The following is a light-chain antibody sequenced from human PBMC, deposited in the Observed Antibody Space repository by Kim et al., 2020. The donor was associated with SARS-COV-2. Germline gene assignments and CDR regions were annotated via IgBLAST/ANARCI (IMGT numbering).Light chain of an antibody. J-gene: IGKJ5*01. CDR3: QQSYTTPRT. CDR2: AES. V-gene: IGKV1-39*01. Sequence: ASVGDRVTSTRRESQSITNYLSWYQQKPGKAPNLLIYAESSLQSGVPSRFSGSGSGADFTLTMSSLQPEDFATYYCQQSYTTPRTFGQGTRLEIK. CDR1: QSITNY.